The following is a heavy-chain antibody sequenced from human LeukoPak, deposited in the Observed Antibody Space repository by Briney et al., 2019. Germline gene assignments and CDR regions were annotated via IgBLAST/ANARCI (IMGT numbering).Heavy chain of an antibody. CDR1: GYTFTGYY. V-gene: IGHV1-2*06. J-gene: IGHJ6*02. D-gene: IGHD3-16*01. CDR3: AMGDYYYYGMDV. CDR2: INPNSGGT. Sequence: ASVKVSCKASGYTFTGYYMHWVRQAPGQGLEWMGRINPNSGGTNYAQKFQGRVTMTRDTSISTAYMELSRLRSDDTAVYYCAMGDYYYYGMDVWGQGTTVTVSS.